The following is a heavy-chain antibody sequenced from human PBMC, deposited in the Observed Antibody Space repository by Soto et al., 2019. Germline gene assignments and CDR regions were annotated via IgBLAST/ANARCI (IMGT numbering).Heavy chain of an antibody. J-gene: IGHJ4*02. V-gene: IGHV4-4*02. CDR1: SGSISTSNW. CDR2: IYHSGST. CDR3: AGGYSSGWFPAHY. Sequence: SETLSLTCAVSSGSISTSNWWTWVRQPPGKGLEWIGEIYHSGSTNYNPSLKSRVTISVDTSKNQFSLKLSSVTAADTAVYYCAGGYSSGWFPAHYWGQGTLVTVSS. D-gene: IGHD6-19*01.